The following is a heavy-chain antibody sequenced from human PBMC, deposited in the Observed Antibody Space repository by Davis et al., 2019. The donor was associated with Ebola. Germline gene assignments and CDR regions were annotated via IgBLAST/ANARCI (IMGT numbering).Heavy chain of an antibody. CDR2: IKQDGSEK. J-gene: IGHJ4*02. D-gene: IGHD2/OR15-2a*01. V-gene: IGHV3-7*01. Sequence: GESLKISCAVSGFTFSNAWMNWVRQAPGKGLEWVANIKQDGSEKYYVDSVKGRFTISRDNAKNSLYLQMNSLRAEDTAVYYCARDNSNTHWPFYFDYWGQGTLVTVSS. CDR3: ARDNSNTHWPFYFDY. CDR1: GFTFSNAW.